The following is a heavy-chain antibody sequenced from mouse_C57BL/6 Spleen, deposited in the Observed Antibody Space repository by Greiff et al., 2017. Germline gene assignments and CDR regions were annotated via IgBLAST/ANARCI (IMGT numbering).Heavy chain of an antibody. CDR1: GFTFSDYY. Sequence: EVMLVESEGGLVQPGSSMKLSCTASGFTFSDYYMAWVCQVPEKGLEWVANINYDGSSTYYLDSLKSRFIISRDNAKNILYLQMSSLKSEDTATXYCARDRRLGQGNYFDYWGQGTTLTVSS. CDR3: ARDRRLGQGNYFDY. J-gene: IGHJ2*01. D-gene: IGHD4-1*01. V-gene: IGHV5-16*01. CDR2: INYDGSST.